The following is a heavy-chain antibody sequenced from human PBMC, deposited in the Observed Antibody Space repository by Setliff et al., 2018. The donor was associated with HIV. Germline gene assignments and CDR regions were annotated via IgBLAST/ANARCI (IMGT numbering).Heavy chain of an antibody. Sequence: PSETLSLTCTVSGGSISSRTYYWGCIRQPPGKGLEWIGSIYYSGTTYYNPSLKSRVTISIDTSKNQFSLNLSSVTAADTAVYYCARHSSLEPFFDYWGQGRLVTVSS. V-gene: IGHV4-39*01. D-gene: IGHD1-1*01. J-gene: IGHJ4*02. CDR3: ARHSSLEPFFDY. CDR2: IYYSGTT. CDR1: GGSISSRTYY.